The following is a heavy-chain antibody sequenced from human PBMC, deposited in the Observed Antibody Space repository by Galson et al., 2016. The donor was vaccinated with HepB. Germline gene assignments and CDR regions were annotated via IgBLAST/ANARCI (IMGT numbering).Heavy chain of an antibody. CDR3: WSGYTSGI. Sequence: SLRLSCAASGFTFSTYVMTWVRQAPGKGLEWVAALSDGGERTDYADSVKGRFTISRDNAKNSVALQMDSLRADDTALYYCWSGYTSGIWGQGTRVTVSS. CDR2: LSDGGERT. J-gene: IGHJ3*02. V-gene: IGHV3-23*01. D-gene: IGHD6-19*01. CDR1: GFTFSTYV.